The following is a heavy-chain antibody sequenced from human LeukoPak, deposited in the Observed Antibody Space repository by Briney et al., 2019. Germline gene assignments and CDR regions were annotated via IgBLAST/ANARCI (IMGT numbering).Heavy chain of an antibody. CDR2: IHYGST. J-gene: IGHJ4*02. V-gene: IGHV4-59*08. CDR3: ARVGDYYDSSGYGFADY. D-gene: IGHD3-22*01. Sequence: PSETLSLTCTVSGDAISGFYWNWIRQPPGKALEWIGCIHYGSTEYTPSIESRVTISADTSKNQFSLKLTSVTAADTAVYYCARVGDYYDSSGYGFADYWGQGTLVTVSS. CDR1: GDAISGFY.